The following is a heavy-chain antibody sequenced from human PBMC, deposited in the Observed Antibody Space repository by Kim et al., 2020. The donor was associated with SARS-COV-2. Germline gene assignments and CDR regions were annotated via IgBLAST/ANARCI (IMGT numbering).Heavy chain of an antibody. J-gene: IGHJ4*02. V-gene: IGHV4-30-2*04. CDR3: AKEGKCSGGACLIDY. Sequence: NPSLQSRVTISVDTPKNQFSLKVTSVTAADTAVYYCAKEGKCSGGACLIDYWGPGTLVTVSS. D-gene: IGHD2-15*01.